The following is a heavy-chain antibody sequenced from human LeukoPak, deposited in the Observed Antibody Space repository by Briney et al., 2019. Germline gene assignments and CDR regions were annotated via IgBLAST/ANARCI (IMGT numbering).Heavy chain of an antibody. CDR3: AREAPDGYNFDY. V-gene: IGHV1-69*13. Sequence: SVKVSFKASGGTFSSFEISWVRQAPGQGLEWMGGIIPVFGTVNYAQKFQGRVTITADEGTSTGYMELSSLRSEDTAVYYCAREAPDGYNFDYWGQGTLVTVSS. CDR1: GGTFSSFE. J-gene: IGHJ4*02. CDR2: IIPVFGTV. D-gene: IGHD5-24*01.